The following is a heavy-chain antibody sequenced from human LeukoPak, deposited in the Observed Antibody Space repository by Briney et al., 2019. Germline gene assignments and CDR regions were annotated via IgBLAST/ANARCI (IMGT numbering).Heavy chain of an antibody. CDR1: GLTFSNYW. CDR2: IKEDGSEK. J-gene: IGHJ4*02. V-gene: IGHV3-7*03. CDR3: ARDRTGGYFDY. D-gene: IGHD4-23*01. Sequence: GGSLRLSCAASGLTFSNYWMSWVRQAPGKELEWVANIKEDGSEKYYVDSMKGRFTISRDNAKNSLYLQMSSLRVEDTAVYYCARDRTGGYFDYWGQGTLVTVSS.